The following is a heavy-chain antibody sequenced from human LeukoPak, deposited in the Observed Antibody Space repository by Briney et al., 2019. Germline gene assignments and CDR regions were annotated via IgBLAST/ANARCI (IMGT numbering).Heavy chain of an antibody. D-gene: IGHD3-10*01. CDR3: AKDGVTDY. CDR1: GFTFRNYV. V-gene: IGHV3-30*18. Sequence: GGSLRLSCAASGFTFRNYVIHWVRQAPGKGLEWVAVTSSDLNVKLYADSVKGRFTISRDNSKNTLYLQMNSLRAEDTAVYYCAKDGVTDYWGQGTLVTVSS. CDR2: TSSDLNVK. J-gene: IGHJ4*02.